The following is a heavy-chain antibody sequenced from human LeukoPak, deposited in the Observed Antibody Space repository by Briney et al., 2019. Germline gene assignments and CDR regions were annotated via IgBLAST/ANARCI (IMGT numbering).Heavy chain of an antibody. V-gene: IGHV3-49*03. CDR3: TTVSRGPGQYFQH. Sequence: GGSLRLSCTASGFTFGDYAMSWFRQAPGKGLEWVGFIRSKAYGGTTEYAASVKGRFTISRDDSKSIAYLQMNSLKTEDTAVYYCTTVSRGPGQYFQHWGQGTLVTVSS. D-gene: IGHD2-8*01. CDR1: GFTFGDYA. J-gene: IGHJ1*01. CDR2: IRSKAYGGTT.